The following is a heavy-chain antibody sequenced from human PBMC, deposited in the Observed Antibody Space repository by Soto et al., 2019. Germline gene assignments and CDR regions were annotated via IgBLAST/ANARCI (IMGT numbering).Heavy chain of an antibody. J-gene: IGHJ6*02. CDR3: ARGLRLGELSALTRNYYSYGMDV. CDR2: IIPIFGTA. D-gene: IGHD3-16*02. V-gene: IGHV1-69*01. Sequence: QVQLVQSGAEVKKPGSSVKVSCKASGVTFSSYAISWVRQAPAQGLEWMGGIIPIFGTANYAQKLQGRVTITADQSTSTAYMELSSLRSEDTAVYYCARGLRLGELSALTRNYYSYGMDVWGQVTTVTV. CDR1: GVTFSSYA.